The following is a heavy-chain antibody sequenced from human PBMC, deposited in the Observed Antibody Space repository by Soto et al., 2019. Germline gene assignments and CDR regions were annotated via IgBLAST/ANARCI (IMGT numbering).Heavy chain of an antibody. CDR3: ARAPRGNYGYPSYFDY. CDR2: IYYSGST. D-gene: IGHD3-10*01. J-gene: IGHJ4*02. V-gene: IGHV4-61*08. Sequence: SETLSLTCTVSGGSISSGDYYWSWIRQPPGKGLEWIGYIYYSGSTNYNPSLKSRVTISVDTSKNQFSLKLSSVTAADTAVYYCARAPRGNYGYPSYFDYWGQGTLVTSPQ. CDR1: GGSISSGDYY.